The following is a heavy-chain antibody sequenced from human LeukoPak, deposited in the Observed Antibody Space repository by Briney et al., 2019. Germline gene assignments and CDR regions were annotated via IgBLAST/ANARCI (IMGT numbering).Heavy chain of an antibody. CDR2: ISGSGGST. CDR3: AKSYSSSWYFTSVDY. V-gene: IGHV3-23*01. J-gene: IGHJ4*02. D-gene: IGHD6-13*01. CDR1: GFTFSSYA. Sequence: GGSLRLSCAASGFTFSSYAMSWVRQAPGKGLEWVSAISGSGGSTYYADSVKDRFTISRDNSKNTLYLQMNSLRAEDTAVYYCAKSYSSSWYFTSVDYWGQGTLVTVSS.